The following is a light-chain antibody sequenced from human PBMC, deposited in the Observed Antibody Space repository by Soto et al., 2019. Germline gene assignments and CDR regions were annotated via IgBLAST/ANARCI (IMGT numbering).Light chain of an antibody. J-gene: IGKJ2*02. Sequence: EIVLTQSPATLSLSPGERSTLSCRASQIVNSYLAWYQQKPGQAPRLLIYDASNRATGIPARFSASGSGTDFTLTISSLEPEDFAVYYCQQRSSWPRTFGQGTTVDIK. CDR1: QIVNSY. CDR3: QQRSSWPRT. V-gene: IGKV3-11*01. CDR2: DAS.